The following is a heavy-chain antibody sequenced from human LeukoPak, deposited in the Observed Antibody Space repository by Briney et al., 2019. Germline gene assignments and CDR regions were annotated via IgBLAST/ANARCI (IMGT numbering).Heavy chain of an antibody. D-gene: IGHD2-15*01. J-gene: IGHJ3*02. CDR2: ISSSSSYI. CDR1: GFTFSSYS. Sequence: GGSLRLSCAASGFTFSSYSMNWVRQAPGKGLEWVSSISSSSSYIYYADSVKGRFTISRDNPKNSLYLQMNSLRAEDTGVYYCARDRSGGPNAFDIWGQGTMVTVSS. CDR3: ARDRSGGPNAFDI. V-gene: IGHV3-21*01.